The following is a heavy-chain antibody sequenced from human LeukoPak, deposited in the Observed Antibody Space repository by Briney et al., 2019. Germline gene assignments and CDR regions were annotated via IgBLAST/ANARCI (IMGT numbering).Heavy chain of an antibody. J-gene: IGHJ6*03. CDR1: GGSISSYY. V-gene: IGHV4-59*01. CDR2: IYYSGST. CDR3: ASSSRSHYYYYYMDV. D-gene: IGHD6-13*01. Sequence: SETLSLTCTVSGGSISSYYWSWIRQPPGKGLEWIGYIYYSGSTNYNPSLKSRVTISVDTSKNQFSLKLSSVTAADTAVYYCASSSRSHYYYYYMDVWGKGTTVTISS.